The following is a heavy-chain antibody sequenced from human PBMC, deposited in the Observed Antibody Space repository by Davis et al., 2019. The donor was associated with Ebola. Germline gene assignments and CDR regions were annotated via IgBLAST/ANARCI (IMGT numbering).Heavy chain of an antibody. Sequence: GESLKISCAASGFTFSSYSMNWVRQAPGKGLEWVSYISSSSSTIYYADSVKGRFTISRDNAKNSLYLQMNSLRDEDTAVYYCARDPGYCSGGSCYYGAYYYYGMDVWGQGTTVTVSS. J-gene: IGHJ6*02. CDR2: ISSSSSTI. CDR3: ARDPGYCSGGSCYYGAYYYYGMDV. V-gene: IGHV3-48*02. CDR1: GFTFSSYS. D-gene: IGHD2-15*01.